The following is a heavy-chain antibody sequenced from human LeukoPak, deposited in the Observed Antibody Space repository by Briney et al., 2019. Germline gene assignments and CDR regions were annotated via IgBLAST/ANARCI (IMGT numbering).Heavy chain of an antibody. D-gene: IGHD3-16*01. CDR3: ARVGDMEAFDI. CDR2: MWYDGRNK. V-gene: IGHV3-33*01. CDR1: GFTLSSFG. J-gene: IGHJ3*02. Sequence: GGSLRLSCAASGFTLSSFGMVWVSQAPGKGLEWVTLMWYDGRNKYYADSVKGRFTISRDNSKNTVYLQMNSLRGEDTAVYYCARVGDMEAFDIWGQGTRVTVSS.